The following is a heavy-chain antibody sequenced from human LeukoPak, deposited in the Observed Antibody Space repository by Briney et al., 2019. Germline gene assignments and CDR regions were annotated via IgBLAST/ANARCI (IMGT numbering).Heavy chain of an antibody. J-gene: IGHJ3*02. Sequence: ASVKVSCKASGYTFTSYDINWVRQAPGQGLEWMGCMNPNSGNTDCAQKFQGRVTITRNTSKSTAYMELSSLRSEDTAVYYCARGRSWSGYPEDAFDIWGQGTMVSVSS. CDR3: ARGRSWSGYPEDAFDI. D-gene: IGHD3-3*01. V-gene: IGHV1-8*03. CDR2: MNPNSGNT. CDR1: GYTFTSYD.